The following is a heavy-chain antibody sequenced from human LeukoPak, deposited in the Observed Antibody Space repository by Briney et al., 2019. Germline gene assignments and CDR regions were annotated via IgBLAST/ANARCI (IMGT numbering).Heavy chain of an antibody. Sequence: GGSLRLSCAASGFTVSSNYMSWVRQAPGKGLEWVSVIYSGGSTYYEDSVKGRFTISRHNSKNTLYLQMNSLRAEDTAVYYCAREGSTMASGRGPAYYYYYGMDVWGQGTTVTVSS. V-gene: IGHV3-53*04. CDR2: IYSGGST. J-gene: IGHJ6*02. CDR3: AREGSTMASGRGPAYYYYYGMDV. D-gene: IGHD3-10*01. CDR1: GFTVSSNY.